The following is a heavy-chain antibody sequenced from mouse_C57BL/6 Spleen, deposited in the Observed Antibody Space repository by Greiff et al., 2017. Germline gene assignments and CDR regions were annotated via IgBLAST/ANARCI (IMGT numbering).Heavy chain of an antibody. D-gene: IGHD2-4*01. J-gene: IGHJ4*01. CDR2: ISSGGSYT. CDR3: ARDGDYDGAMDY. Sequence: EVQLVESGGDLVKPGGSLKLSCAASGFTFSSYGMSWVRQTPDKRLEWVATISSGGSYTYYPDSVKGRFTISRDNAKNTLYLQMSSLKSEDTAMYYCARDGDYDGAMDYWGQGTSVTVSS. CDR1: GFTFSSYG. V-gene: IGHV5-6*01.